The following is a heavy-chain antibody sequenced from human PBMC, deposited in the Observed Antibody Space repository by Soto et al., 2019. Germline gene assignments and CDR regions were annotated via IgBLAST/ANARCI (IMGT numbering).Heavy chain of an antibody. Sequence: SETLSLTCTVSGGSISSGGYYWSWIRQHPGKGLEWIGYIYYSGSTYYNPSLKSRVTISVDTSKNQFSLTSEDTAVYYCARDTSWKDLVWWFDPWGQGTLVTVSS. D-gene: IGHD1-1*01. J-gene: IGHJ5*02. CDR1: GGSISSGGYY. CDR3: ARDTSWKDLVWWFDP. CDR2: IYYSGST. V-gene: IGHV4-31*03.